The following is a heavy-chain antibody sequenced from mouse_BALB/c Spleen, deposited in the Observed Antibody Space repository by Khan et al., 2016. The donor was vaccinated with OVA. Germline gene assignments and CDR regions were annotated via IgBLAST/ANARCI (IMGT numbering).Heavy chain of an antibody. J-gene: IGHJ3*01. CDR1: GFTFSSYG. CDR3: ARQGYGGGFAY. V-gene: IGHV5-6*01. D-gene: IGHD1-1*01. CDR2: IISGDIYT. Sequence: EVELVESGGDLVKPGGSLKLSCAASGFTFSSYGMSWVRQTPDKRLEWVAIIISGDIYTYYPVSVKGRFTISRDNAKNTLYLQMSSLKSEDTAMYYCARQGYGGGFAYWGQGTLVTVSA.